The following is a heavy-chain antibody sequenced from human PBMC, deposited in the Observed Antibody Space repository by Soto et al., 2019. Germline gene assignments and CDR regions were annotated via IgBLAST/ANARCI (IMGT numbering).Heavy chain of an antibody. J-gene: IGHJ4*02. CDR2: INAGNGNT. V-gene: IGHV1-3*01. CDR1: GYTFTSYA. Sequence: ASVKVSCKASGYTFTSYAMHWVRQAPGQRLEWMGWINAGNGNTKYSQKFQGRVTITRDTSASTAYMEPSSLRSEDTAVYYCATEMATRKGPDYWGQGTLVTVSS. CDR3: ATEMATRKGPDY. D-gene: IGHD5-12*01.